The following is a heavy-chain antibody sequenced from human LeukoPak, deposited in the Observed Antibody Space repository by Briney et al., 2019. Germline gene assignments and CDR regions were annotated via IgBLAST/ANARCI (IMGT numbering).Heavy chain of an antibody. CDR2: ISAYNGNT. CDR1: GYTFTSYG. V-gene: IGHV1-18*01. D-gene: IGHD3-3*01. CDR3: ARGLYYDFWSGYDNWFDP. J-gene: IGHJ5*02. Sequence: ASVKVSCKASGYTFTSYGISWVRQAPGQGLEWMGWISAYNGNTNYAQKLQGRVTMTTDTSTSTAYMELRSLRSDDTAVYYCARGLYYDFWSGYDNWFDPWGQGTLVTVS.